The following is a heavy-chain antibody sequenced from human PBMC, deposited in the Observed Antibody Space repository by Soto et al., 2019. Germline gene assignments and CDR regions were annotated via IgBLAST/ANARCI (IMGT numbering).Heavy chain of an antibody. Sequence: SETLSLTCSVSGGSISSYQWSWIRQPPGKGLEWIGYIYHSGSTYYNPSLKSRVTISVDRSKNQFSLKLSSVTAADTAVYYCARAMTTVTTIDYWGQGTLVTVSS. D-gene: IGHD4-17*01. CDR2: IYHSGST. CDR1: GGSISSYQ. CDR3: ARAMTTVTTIDY. V-gene: IGHV4-59*12. J-gene: IGHJ4*02.